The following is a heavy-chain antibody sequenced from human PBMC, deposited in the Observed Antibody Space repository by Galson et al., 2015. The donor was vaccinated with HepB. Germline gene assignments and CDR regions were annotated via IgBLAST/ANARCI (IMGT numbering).Heavy chain of an antibody. CDR3: ARVRYSSSWLLDY. Sequence: SLRLSCAASGFTFSDYYMSWLRQAPGKGLEWVSYISSSSSYTNYADSVKGRFTISRDNAKNSLYLQMNSLRAEDTAVYYCARVRYSSSWLLDYWGQGTLVTVSS. V-gene: IGHV3-11*06. CDR2: ISSSSSYT. CDR1: GFTFSDYY. D-gene: IGHD6-13*01. J-gene: IGHJ4*02.